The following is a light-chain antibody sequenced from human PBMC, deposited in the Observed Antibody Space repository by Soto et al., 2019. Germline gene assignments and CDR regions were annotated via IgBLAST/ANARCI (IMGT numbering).Light chain of an antibody. CDR2: GES. CDR3: QQYGSSPST. Sequence: ELVLTQSPATLSLSPGDRAALSCRASQSVSSYLAWYQQKPGQAPRLLIYGESSRATGIPDRLSGSGSGTDFTLTISRLEPEDFAVYYCQQYGSSPSTXGQGTKGDI. J-gene: IGKJ1*01. V-gene: IGKV3-20*01. CDR1: QSVSSY.